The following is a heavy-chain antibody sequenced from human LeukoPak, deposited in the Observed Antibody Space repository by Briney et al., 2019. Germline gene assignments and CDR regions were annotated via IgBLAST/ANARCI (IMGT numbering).Heavy chain of an antibody. CDR1: GFTFSSYA. D-gene: IGHD1-26*01. V-gene: IGHV3-30-3*01. CDR2: ISYDGSNK. CDR3: ARDRVGATDYFDY. J-gene: IGHJ4*02. Sequence: GGSLRLSCTASGFTFSSYAMHWVRQAPGKGLEWVAVISYDGSNKYYADSVKGRFTISRDNSKNTLYLQMNSLRAEDTAVYYCARDRVGATDYFDYWGQGTLVTVSS.